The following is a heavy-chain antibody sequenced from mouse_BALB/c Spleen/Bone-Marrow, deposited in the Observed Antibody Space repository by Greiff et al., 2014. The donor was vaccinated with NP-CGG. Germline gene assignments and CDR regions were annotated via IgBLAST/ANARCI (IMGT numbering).Heavy chain of an antibody. Sequence: SGPELVRPGVPVKISCKGFGYTFTGYAIHWVKQSHAKTLEWIGVISSYSGNTNYNQKFKGRATMTVDKSSSTAYMELARLTSEDSAIYYCASTAGTQYDYFAYWGQGTTLTVSS. CDR3: ASTAGTQYDYFAY. V-gene: IGHV1-67*01. CDR2: ISSYSGNT. D-gene: IGHD1-2*01. J-gene: IGHJ2*01. CDR1: GYTFTGYA.